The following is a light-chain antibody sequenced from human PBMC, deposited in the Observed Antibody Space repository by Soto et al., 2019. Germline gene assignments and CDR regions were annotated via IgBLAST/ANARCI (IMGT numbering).Light chain of an antibody. Sequence: EIVLTQSPATLSLSPGERATLSCRASQSVSSYLAWYQQKPGQAPRLLIYDASNRATGIPARFSGSGSGTDFTLTISSLEPEDFAVYYCQQRSNWTFGGGTKVETK. V-gene: IGKV3-11*01. CDR2: DAS. J-gene: IGKJ4*01. CDR1: QSVSSY. CDR3: QQRSNWT.